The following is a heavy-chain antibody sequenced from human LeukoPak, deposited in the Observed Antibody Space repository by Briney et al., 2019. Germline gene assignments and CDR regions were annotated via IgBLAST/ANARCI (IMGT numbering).Heavy chain of an antibody. V-gene: IGHV4-39*01. Sequence: SETLSLTCAVSGYSISSSSYYWGWIRQPPGKGLEWIGSIYYSGSTYYNPSLKSRVTISVDTSKNQFSLKLSSVTAADTAVYYCARTDYDFWSGSPYYFDYWGQGTLVTVSS. D-gene: IGHD3-3*01. CDR3: ARTDYDFWSGSPYYFDY. J-gene: IGHJ4*02. CDR1: GYSISSSSYY. CDR2: IYYSGST.